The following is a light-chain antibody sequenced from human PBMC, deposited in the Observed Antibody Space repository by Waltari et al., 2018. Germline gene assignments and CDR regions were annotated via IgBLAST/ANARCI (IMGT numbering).Light chain of an antibody. Sequence: QSALTQPPSASGSPGQSVTLSCPGTSGAVGAYDFVSWYQQNPGKAPKLIIYEVNKRPSGVPDRFSGSKSGNTASLTVSGLQADDEADYYCSSYAGSNNFVFGPGTEVTVL. J-gene: IGLJ1*01. CDR3: SSYAGSNNFV. CDR1: SGAVGAYDF. CDR2: EVN. V-gene: IGLV2-8*01.